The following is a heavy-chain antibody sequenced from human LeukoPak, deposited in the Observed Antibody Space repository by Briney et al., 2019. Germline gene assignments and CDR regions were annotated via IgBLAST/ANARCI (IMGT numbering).Heavy chain of an antibody. J-gene: IGHJ4*02. CDR3: ARHAGYSGGWSPFDY. CDR1: GGSISSSSYY. D-gene: IGHD6-19*01. Sequence: SETLSLTCTVSGGSISSSSYYWGWIRQPPGKGLEWIGSIYYSGSTYYNPSLKSRVTISVDTSKNQFSLKLSSVTAADTAVYYCARHAGYSGGWSPFDYWGQGTLVTVSS. CDR2: IYYSGST. V-gene: IGHV4-39*01.